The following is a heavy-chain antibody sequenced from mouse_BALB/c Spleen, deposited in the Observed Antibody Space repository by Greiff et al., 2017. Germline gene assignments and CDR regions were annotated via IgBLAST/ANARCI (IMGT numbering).Heavy chain of an antibody. Sequence: DVKLVESGGGLVQPGGSLRLSCATSGFTFTDYYMSWVRQPPGKALEWLGFIRNKANGYTTEYSASVKGRFTISRDNSQSILYLQMNTLRAEDSATYYCARALYGTYYFDYWGQGTTLTVSS. J-gene: IGHJ2*01. V-gene: IGHV7-3*02. D-gene: IGHD2-1*01. CDR3: ARALYGTYYFDY. CDR1: GFTFTDYY. CDR2: IRNKANGYTT.